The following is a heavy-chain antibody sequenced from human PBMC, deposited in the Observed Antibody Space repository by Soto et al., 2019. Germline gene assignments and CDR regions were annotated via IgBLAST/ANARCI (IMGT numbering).Heavy chain of an antibody. CDR2: TNTDGSST. D-gene: IGHD2-2*01. CDR3: ARGTRVIPAESDFDY. V-gene: IGHV3-74*01. J-gene: IGHJ4*02. CDR1: GFTFSTYW. Sequence: EVQLVESGGGLVQPGGSLRLSCAASGFTFSTYWMHWVRQAPGKGLVWVSRTNTDGSSTTYADSVEGQFTISRDNAKNTLYLQMNSLRAEDTAVYYCARGTRVIPAESDFDYWGQGTLVTVSS.